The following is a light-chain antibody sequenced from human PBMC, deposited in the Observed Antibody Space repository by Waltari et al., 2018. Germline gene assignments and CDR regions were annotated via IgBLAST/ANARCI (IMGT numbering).Light chain of an antibody. CDR1: GRAVGGYNF. Sequence: SALTQPPSASGSPGQSVTISCTGTGRAVGGYNFVPWYQQPPAKVPNLMIYDVSKRPSGVPDRFSASKSGNTASLTVSALQAGDEAYYSCSSYASSNYVFGTGTKVTVL. CDR2: DVS. V-gene: IGLV2-8*01. J-gene: IGLJ1*01. CDR3: SSYASSNYV.